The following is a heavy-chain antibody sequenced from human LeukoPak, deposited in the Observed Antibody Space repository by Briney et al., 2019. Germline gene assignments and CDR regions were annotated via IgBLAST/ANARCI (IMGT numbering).Heavy chain of an antibody. D-gene: IGHD3-9*01. CDR2: ISAYNGNT. V-gene: IGHV1-18*01. J-gene: IGHJ6*02. CDR3: ARDRRVSYYDILTGDYYYGMDV. CDR1: GYTFTSYG. Sequence: ASVKVSCKASGYTFTSYGISWVRQAPGQGLEWMGWISAYNGNTSYAQKLQGRVTMTTDTSTSTAYMELRSLRSDDTAVYYCARDRRVSYYDILTGDYYYGMDVWGQGTTVTVSS.